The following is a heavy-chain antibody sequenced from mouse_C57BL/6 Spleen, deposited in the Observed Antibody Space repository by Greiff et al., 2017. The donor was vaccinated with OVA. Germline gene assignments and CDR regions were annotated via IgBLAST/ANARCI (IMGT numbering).Heavy chain of an antibody. CDR2: INYDGSST. CDR3: ARDYYAFWYFDV. CDR1: GFTFSDYY. J-gene: IGHJ1*03. Sequence: EVQLQESEGGLVQPGSSMKLSCTASGFTFSDYYMAWVRQVPEKGLEWVANINYDGSSTYYLDSLKSRFIISRDNAKNILYLQMSSLKSEDTATYYCARDYYAFWYFDVWGTGTTVTVSS. D-gene: IGHD1-1*01. V-gene: IGHV5-16*01.